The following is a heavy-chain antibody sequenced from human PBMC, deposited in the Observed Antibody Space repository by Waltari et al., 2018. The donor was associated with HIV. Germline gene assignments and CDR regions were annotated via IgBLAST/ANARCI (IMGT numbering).Heavy chain of an antibody. CDR3: ASPAQAEGY. CDR2: ICSSGETM. Sequence: EVQLVESGGSLVQPGGSLRLSCKASGFAFITFSFNWVRQPPGKGLEWISYICSSGETMYYADSVKGRFTISRDNAKNSLYLQMNSLRPEDTAVYYCASPAQAEGYWGQGTLVTVSS. J-gene: IGHJ4*02. V-gene: IGHV3-48*01. D-gene: IGHD2-15*01. CDR1: GFAFITFS.